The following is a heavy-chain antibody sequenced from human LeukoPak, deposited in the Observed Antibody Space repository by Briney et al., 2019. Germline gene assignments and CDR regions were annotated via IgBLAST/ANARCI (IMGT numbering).Heavy chain of an antibody. CDR3: ASLYGSSWPPFDY. V-gene: IGHV4-4*02. D-gene: IGHD6-13*01. CDR2: TYHSGSI. J-gene: IGHJ4*02. Sequence: PSGTLSLTCTVSGGSISSSHWWSWVRQPPGKGLEWIGETYHSGSINYNPSLMSRVTISIDKSKNQFSLKLSSVTAADTAVYYCASLYGSSWPPFDYWGQGTLVTVSS. CDR1: GGSISSSHW.